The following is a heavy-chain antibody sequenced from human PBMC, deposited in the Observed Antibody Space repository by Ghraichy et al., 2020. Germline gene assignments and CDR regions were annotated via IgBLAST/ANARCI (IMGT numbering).Heavy chain of an antibody. V-gene: IGHV4-59*01. D-gene: IGHD3-9*01. CDR2: IYYSGST. CDR1: GGSISSYY. CDR3: ARASYYDILTGYLGGSNWFDP. J-gene: IGHJ5*02. Sequence: GSLRLSCTVSGGSISSYYWSWIRQLPGKGLEWIGYIYYSGSTNYNPSLKSRVTISVDTSKNQFSLKLSSVTAADTAVYYCARASYYDILTGYLGGSNWFDPWGQGTLVTVSS.